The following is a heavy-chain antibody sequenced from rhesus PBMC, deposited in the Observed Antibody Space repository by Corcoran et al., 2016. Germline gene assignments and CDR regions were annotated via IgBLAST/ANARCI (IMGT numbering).Heavy chain of an antibody. V-gene: IGHV3S5*01. J-gene: IGHJ4*01. Sequence: EVQLVETGGGLVQPGGSLKLSCAASGVTFSSYAMSWVRQAPGKGLELVSVIDGVGNTTSSPASGKGRFTISRDNSKNTLSLQMHSLRAEDTAVYYCAKGQYNNFESYFDYWGQGVMVTVSS. CDR3: AKGQYNNFESYFDY. D-gene: IGHD4-23*01. CDR2: IDGVGNTT. CDR1: GVTFSSYA.